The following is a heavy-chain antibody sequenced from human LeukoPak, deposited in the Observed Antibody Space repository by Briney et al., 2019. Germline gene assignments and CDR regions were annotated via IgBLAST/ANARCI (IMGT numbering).Heavy chain of an antibody. CDR2: INPNSGGT. D-gene: IGHD3-3*01. V-gene: IGHV1-2*02. CDR1: GYTFTGYY. J-gene: IGHJ6*03. CDR3: ARDPNDFWSGYYTGASSYYYYYYMDV. Sequence: ASVKVSCKASGYTFTGYYMHWVRQAPGQGLEWMGWINPNSGGTNYAQKFQGRVTMTRDTSISTAYMELSRLRSDDTAVYYCARDPNDFWSGYYTGASSYYYYYYMDVWGKGTTVTVSS.